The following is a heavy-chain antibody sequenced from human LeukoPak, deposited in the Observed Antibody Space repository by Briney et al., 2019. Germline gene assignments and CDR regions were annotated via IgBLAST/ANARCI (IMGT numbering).Heavy chain of an antibody. CDR1: GDSITSFY. CDR3: AKTARTFPS. CDR2: IYINGDT. D-gene: IGHD1-7*01. Sequence: SETLSPTCSVSGDSITSFYWSWIRQAPGKGLECIGFIYINGDTSYNPSLKGRATLSLDTSRNQFSLRLTSVTAADTAVYYCAKTARTFPSWGPGILVTVSS. J-gene: IGHJ5*02. V-gene: IGHV4-4*09.